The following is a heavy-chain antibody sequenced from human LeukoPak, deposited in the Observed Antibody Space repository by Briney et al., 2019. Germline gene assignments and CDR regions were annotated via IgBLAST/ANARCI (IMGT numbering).Heavy chain of an antibody. CDR2: IIPIFGTA. CDR1: GGTFTSYA. J-gene: IGHJ4*02. D-gene: IGHD4-23*01. Sequence: SVKVSCKASGGTFTSYAISWVRQAPGLGLEWMGRIIPIFGTANYAQKFQGRVTITTDESTSTAYMELSSLRTEDTAVYYCAREPYGGNPNFDYWGQGTLVTVSS. CDR3: AREPYGGNPNFDY. V-gene: IGHV1-69*05.